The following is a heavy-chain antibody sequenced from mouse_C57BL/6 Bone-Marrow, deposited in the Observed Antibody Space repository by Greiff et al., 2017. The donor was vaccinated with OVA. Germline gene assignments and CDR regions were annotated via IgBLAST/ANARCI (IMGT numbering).Heavy chain of an antibody. Sequence: EVKVVESGGDLVKPGGSLKLSCAASGFTFSSYGMSWVRQTPDKRLEWVATISSGGSYTYYQDSVKGRSTISRDNAKNTLYLQMSSLKSEDTAMYYGARHDGSFAYWGQGTLVTVSA. D-gene: IGHD2-3*01. J-gene: IGHJ3*01. V-gene: IGHV5-6*01. CDR2: ISSGGSYT. CDR3: ARHDGSFAY. CDR1: GFTFSSYG.